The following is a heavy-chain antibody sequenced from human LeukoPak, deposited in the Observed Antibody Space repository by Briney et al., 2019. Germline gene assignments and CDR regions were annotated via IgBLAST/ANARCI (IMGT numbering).Heavy chain of an antibody. CDR1: GGSISSSSYY. V-gene: IGHV4-61*02. D-gene: IGHD5-12*01. CDR2: IYTSGST. CDR3: ARDTRGYGAFDI. Sequence: SETLSLTCTVSGGSISSSSYYWSWIRQPAGKGLEWIGRIYTSGSTNSNPSLKSRVTISGDTSKNQFSLKLSSVTAADTAVYYCARDTRGYGAFDIWGQGTMVTVSS. J-gene: IGHJ3*02.